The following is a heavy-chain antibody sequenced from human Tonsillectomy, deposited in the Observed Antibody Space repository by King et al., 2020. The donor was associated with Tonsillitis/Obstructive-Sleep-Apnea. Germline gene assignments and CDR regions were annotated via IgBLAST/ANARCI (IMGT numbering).Heavy chain of an antibody. J-gene: IGHJ4*02. V-gene: IGHV3-30*18. Sequence: QLVQSGGGEVQPGRSLRLSCAVSGFTFSSYGMHWVRQAPGKGLEGVAVISYDGSNKYYAASVEGLFTISGDNSKNTLYLQMNSLRAEDPAVYYCAKGGEAFDYWGQGTLVPVSS. CDR1: GFTFSSYG. CDR3: AKGGEAFDY. D-gene: IGHD3-16*01. CDR2: ISYDGSNK.